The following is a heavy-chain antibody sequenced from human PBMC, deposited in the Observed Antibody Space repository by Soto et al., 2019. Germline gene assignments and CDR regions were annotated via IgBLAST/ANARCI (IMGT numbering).Heavy chain of an antibody. CDR2: IIPIFGTA. CDR3: ARGYGDYVYYYYGMDG. V-gene: IGHV1-69*12. D-gene: IGHD4-17*01. J-gene: IGHJ6*02. Sequence: QVQLVQSGAEVKKPGSSVKVSCKASGGTFSSYAISWVRQAPGQGLEWMGGIIPIFGTANYAQKFQGRVTITADESTSTGYMELSSLRSEDTAVYYCARGYGDYVYYYYGMDGWGQGTTVTVSS. CDR1: GGTFSSYA.